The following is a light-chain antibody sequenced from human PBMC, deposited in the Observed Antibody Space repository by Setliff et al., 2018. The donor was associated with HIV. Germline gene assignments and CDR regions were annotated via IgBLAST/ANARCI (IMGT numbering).Light chain of an antibody. V-gene: IGLV2-23*02. CDR2: DVS. CDR3: LSYTGSDTFV. J-gene: IGLJ1*01. CDR1: PSDVGGFTL. Sequence: QSVLSHPASVSGSPGQSITISCTGTPSDVGGFTLVSWYQKYPDRVPKLIIYDVSKRPSRVSDRFSGSKSANTASLTISGLQAEDEADYYCLSYTGSDTFVFGSGTKV.